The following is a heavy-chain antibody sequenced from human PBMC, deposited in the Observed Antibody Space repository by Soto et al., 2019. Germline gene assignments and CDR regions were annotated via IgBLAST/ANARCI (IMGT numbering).Heavy chain of an antibody. CDR1: GGSISSGGYY. Sequence: TLSLTCTFSGGSISSGGYYWSWIRQHPGKGLEWIGYIYYSGSTYYNPSLKSRVTISVDTSKNQFSLKLSSVTAADTAVYYCARGPNDAFDIWGQGTMVTVSS. J-gene: IGHJ3*02. V-gene: IGHV4-31*03. CDR3: ARGPNDAFDI. CDR2: IYYSGST.